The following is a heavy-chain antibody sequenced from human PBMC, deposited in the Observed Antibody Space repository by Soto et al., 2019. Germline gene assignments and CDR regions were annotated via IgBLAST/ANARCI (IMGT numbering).Heavy chain of an antibody. CDR2: VYYRGSI. CDR3: ARVTFTPNWFDS. V-gene: IGHV4-30-4*01. Sequence: SETLSLTCTVSGDSISSPDYYWSWIRQAPGKGLELIGYVYYRGSIYYTPSFESRVSISIDTSKNQFSLRLTSVTAADSAVYFCARVTFTPNWFDSWGQGILVTVS. D-gene: IGHD3-16*01. J-gene: IGHJ5*01. CDR1: GDSISSPDYY.